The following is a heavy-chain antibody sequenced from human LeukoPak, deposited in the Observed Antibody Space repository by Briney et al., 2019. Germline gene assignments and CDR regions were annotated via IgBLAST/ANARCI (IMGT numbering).Heavy chain of an antibody. Sequence: PGRSLRLSCAASGFSFSNYDMHWARQAPGKGLEWVAVIWYDGSNKYYADSVKGRFTISRDNSKNTLYLQMNSLRVEDTAVYYCASGDPTVTTKQNLDYWGQGTLVTVSS. D-gene: IGHD4-17*01. CDR2: IWYDGSNK. V-gene: IGHV3-33*01. CDR3: ASGDPTVTTKQNLDY. J-gene: IGHJ4*02. CDR1: GFSFSNYD.